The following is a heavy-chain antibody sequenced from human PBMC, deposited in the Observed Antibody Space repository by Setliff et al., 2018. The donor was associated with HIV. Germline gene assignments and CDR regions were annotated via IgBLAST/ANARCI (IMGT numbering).Heavy chain of an antibody. CDR3: ATSPAGEILGSRPFYFDY. CDR1: GDSINSGNYY. CDR2: IYYSGST. D-gene: IGHD3-10*01. J-gene: IGHJ4*02. V-gene: IGHV4-31*03. Sequence: SETLSLTCTVSGDSINSGNYYWSWIRQHPGKGLEWIGCIYYSGSTYYSPSLKSRVTISEDTSKHQFSLKMRSVTAADTAVYYCATSPAGEILGSRPFYFDYWGQGTLVTVSS.